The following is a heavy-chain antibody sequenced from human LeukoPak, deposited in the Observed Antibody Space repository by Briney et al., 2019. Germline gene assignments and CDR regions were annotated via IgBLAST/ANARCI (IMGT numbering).Heavy chain of an antibody. Sequence: GGSLRLSCTASGFTFSSYSLNWVRQAPGKGLEWVSSVSTGSNYIYYADSVKGRFTISRDNDKNSLYLQMNSLRVEDTAVYYCARGLSYYDSSGLEGVDYWGQGTLVTVSS. V-gene: IGHV3-21*01. CDR3: ARGLSYYDSSGLEGVDY. CDR1: GFTFSSYS. D-gene: IGHD3-22*01. CDR2: VSTGSNYI. J-gene: IGHJ4*02.